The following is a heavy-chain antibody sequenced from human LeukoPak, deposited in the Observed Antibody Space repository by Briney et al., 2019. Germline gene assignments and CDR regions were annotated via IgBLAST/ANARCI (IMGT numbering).Heavy chain of an antibody. D-gene: IGHD2-15*01. CDR3: VRGSRWPEY. CDR2: IKEDATEK. V-gene: IGHV3-7*04. Sequence: PGGSLRLSCAVSGFTFSSYWMSWVRQAPGKGLEWVANIKEDATEKFYSDSLKGRFYISRDNTKNSLHLQMNSLRVEDTAVYYCVRGSRWPEYWGQGTLVTVSS. J-gene: IGHJ4*02. CDR1: GFTFSSYW.